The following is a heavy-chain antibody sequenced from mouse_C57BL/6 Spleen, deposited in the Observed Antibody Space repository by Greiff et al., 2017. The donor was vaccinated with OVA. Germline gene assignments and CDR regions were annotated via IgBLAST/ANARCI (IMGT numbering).Heavy chain of an antibody. CDR1: GDKFTDYY. Sequence: EVQLQQSGPELVKPGASVKISCKASGDKFTDYYRNRGKQSHGKSKERIGDSNPNNGGTSYNQKFKGKATLTVDKSSSTAYMELRSLTSEDSAVYYCARNGYSFDYWGQGTTLTVSS. V-gene: IGHV1-26*01. CDR2: SNPNNGGT. D-gene: IGHD2-3*01. J-gene: IGHJ2*01. CDR3: ARNGYSFDY.